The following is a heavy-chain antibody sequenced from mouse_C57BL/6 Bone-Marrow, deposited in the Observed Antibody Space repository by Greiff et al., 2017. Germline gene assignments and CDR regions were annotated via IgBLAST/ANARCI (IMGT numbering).Heavy chain of an antibody. V-gene: IGHV1-80*01. CDR2: IYPGDGDT. Sequence: QVHVKQSGAELVKPGASVKISCKASGYAFSSYWMNWVKQRPGTGLEWIGQIYPGDGDTNYNGKFKGKATLTADKSSSTAYMQLSSLTSEDSAVYFCARQGSSYYFDYWGQGTTLTVSS. CDR1: GYAFSSYW. J-gene: IGHJ2*01. CDR3: ARQGSSYYFDY. D-gene: IGHD1-1*01.